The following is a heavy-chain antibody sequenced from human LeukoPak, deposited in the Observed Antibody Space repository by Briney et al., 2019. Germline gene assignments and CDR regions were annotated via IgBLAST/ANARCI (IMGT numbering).Heavy chain of an antibody. CDR3: AASSSTVTDQFDY. CDR1: GFTVSSNY. J-gene: IGHJ4*02. CDR2: IYSGGST. Sequence: PGGSLRLSCAASGFTVSSNYMSWVRQAPGKGLEWVSVIYSGGSTYYADSVKGRFTISRDNSKNTLYLQMNSLRAEDTAVYYCAASSSTVTDQFDYWGQGTLVTVSS. V-gene: IGHV3-53*01. D-gene: IGHD4-17*01.